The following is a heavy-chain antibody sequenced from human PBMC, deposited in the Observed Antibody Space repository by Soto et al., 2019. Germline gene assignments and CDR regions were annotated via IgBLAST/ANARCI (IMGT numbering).Heavy chain of an antibody. CDR1: GFTFSSYS. J-gene: IGHJ4*02. Sequence: PGGSLRLSCAASGFTFSSYSMNWVRQAPGKGLEWVANINQDGTEKYYVGSVKGRFTISRDNAKNSLYLQMNSLRAEDTAVYYCARYDILTGYPLYFDYWGQGTLVTVSS. D-gene: IGHD3-9*01. V-gene: IGHV3-7*03. CDR3: ARYDILTGYPLYFDY. CDR2: INQDGTEK.